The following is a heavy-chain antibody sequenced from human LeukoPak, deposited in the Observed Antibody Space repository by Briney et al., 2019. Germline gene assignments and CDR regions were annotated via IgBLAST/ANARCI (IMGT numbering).Heavy chain of an antibody. Sequence: SETLSLTCTVSGYSISSGYYWGWIRQPPGKGLEWIGSIYHSGRTFYNPSLKSRVTISVDTSKNQFSLKLTSVTAADTAVYYCARVLRIGYYLEFDYWGQGTLVTVSS. V-gene: IGHV4-38-2*02. J-gene: IGHJ4*02. CDR1: GYSISSGYY. CDR2: IYHSGRT. CDR3: ARVLRIGYYLEFDY. D-gene: IGHD3-3*01.